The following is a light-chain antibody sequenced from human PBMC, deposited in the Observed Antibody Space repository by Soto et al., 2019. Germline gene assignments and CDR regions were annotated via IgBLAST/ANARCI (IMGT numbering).Light chain of an antibody. CDR2: EVT. V-gene: IGLV2-14*01. J-gene: IGLJ3*02. CDR3: SSYSSSRTLAV. Sequence: QSVLTQPAAVSGSPGQSITISCTGTSSDVGGYNYVSWYQQHPGKAPKLMIYEVTSRPSGVSHRFSGSKSGNTASLTISGLQTEDEADYYCSSYSSSRTLAVFGGGTQLTVL. CDR1: SSDVGGYNY.